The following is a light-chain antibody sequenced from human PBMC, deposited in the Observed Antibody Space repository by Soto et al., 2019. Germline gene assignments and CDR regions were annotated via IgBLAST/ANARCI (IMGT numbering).Light chain of an antibody. V-gene: IGLV5-37*01. J-gene: IGLJ3*02. Sequence: QSVLTQPPSSSASPGDSARLTCTLPSDINVGDYNVFWFQQKPGSPPRYLLYYFSDSDKGQGSGVPSRFSGSKDVSANTGILVISGLQSEDEADYYCMIWPSNPWVFGGGTQLTVL. CDR1: SDINVGDYN. CDR2: YFSDSDK. CDR3: MIWPSNPWV.